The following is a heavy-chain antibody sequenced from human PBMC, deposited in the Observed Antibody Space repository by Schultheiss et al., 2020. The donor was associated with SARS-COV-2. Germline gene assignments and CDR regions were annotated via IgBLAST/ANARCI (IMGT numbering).Heavy chain of an antibody. J-gene: IGHJ4*02. CDR1: GFTFSSYA. Sequence: GGSLRLSCAASGFTFSSYAMHWVRQAPGKGLEWVSAISGSGDSTYYADSVKGRFTISRDNSKNTLYLQMNSLRAEDTAVYYCARVPGTVTDYWGQGTLVTVSS. V-gene: IGHV3-23*01. CDR2: ISGSGDST. CDR3: ARVPGTVTDY. D-gene: IGHD1-1*01.